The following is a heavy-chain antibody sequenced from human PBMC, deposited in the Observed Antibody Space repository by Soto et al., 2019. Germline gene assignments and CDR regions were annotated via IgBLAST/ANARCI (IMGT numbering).Heavy chain of an antibody. D-gene: IGHD3-10*01. CDR3: ARDYGSRKSQGFDY. CDR1: GYTFTTYG. J-gene: IGHJ4*02. Sequence: ASVKVSCKTSGYTFTTYGISWVRQAPGQGLEWMGWISTYSSNTNSAQNLQGRVTMTIDTSTSTAYMELRSLRSDDTAIYYCARDYGSRKSQGFDYWGQGTQVTVSS. CDR2: ISTYSSNT. V-gene: IGHV1-18*04.